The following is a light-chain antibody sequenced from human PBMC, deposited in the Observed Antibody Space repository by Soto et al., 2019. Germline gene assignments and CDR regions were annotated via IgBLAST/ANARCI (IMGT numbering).Light chain of an antibody. J-gene: IGKJ1*01. CDR3: QQYGRSPWT. CDR2: GAS. CDR1: QTIRSNY. V-gene: IGKV3-20*01. Sequence: ETVLTQSPGTLSLSPGERATLSCRASQTIRSNYLAWYRQTPGQAPRLLIYGASNRATGIADRFSGSGSGTDFTLIISRLEPEDFALYYCQQYGRSPWTFGQGTKLEI.